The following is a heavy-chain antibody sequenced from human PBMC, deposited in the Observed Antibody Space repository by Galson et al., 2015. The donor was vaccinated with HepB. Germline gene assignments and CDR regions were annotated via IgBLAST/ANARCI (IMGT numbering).Heavy chain of an antibody. D-gene: IGHD1-1*01. J-gene: IGHJ6*03. V-gene: IGHV4-59*01. CDR3: ARARGRYNWNHNYYYYYMDV. Sequence: SETLSLTCTVSGGSISSYYWSWIRQPPGKGLEWIGYIYYSGSTNYNPSLKSRVTISVDTSKNQFSLKLSSVTAADTAVYYCARARGRYNWNHNYYYYYMDVWGKGTTVTVSS. CDR1: GGSISSYY. CDR2: IYYSGST.